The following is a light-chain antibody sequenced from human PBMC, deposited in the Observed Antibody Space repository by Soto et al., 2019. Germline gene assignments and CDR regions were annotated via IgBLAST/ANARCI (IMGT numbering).Light chain of an antibody. Sequence: DIQMTQSQSSLSASVGDRVTITCRASQGIRHDLGWYQQKPGKAPKRLIYTASSLQSGVPPRFSGSGSGTKFTLTISSLQPEDFATYYCLQNNSYPVTFGQGTKVEIK. CDR1: QGIRHD. CDR2: TAS. J-gene: IGKJ1*01. CDR3: LQNNSYPVT. V-gene: IGKV1-17*01.